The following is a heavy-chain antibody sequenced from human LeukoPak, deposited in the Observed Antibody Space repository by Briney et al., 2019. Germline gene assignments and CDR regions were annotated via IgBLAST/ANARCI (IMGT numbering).Heavy chain of an antibody. J-gene: IGHJ3*02. D-gene: IGHD5-24*01. CDR2: INPSGGNT. V-gene: IGHV1-46*01. Sequence: ASVKVSCKASGYTLSIYGFSWVRQAPGQRLEWMGIINPSGGNTNYAQKFQGRVTMTRDTSTSTVYMELSSLKSEDTAVYYCARVRDGYNDAYDIWGQGTMVTVSS. CDR3: ARVRDGYNDAYDI. CDR1: GYTLSIYG.